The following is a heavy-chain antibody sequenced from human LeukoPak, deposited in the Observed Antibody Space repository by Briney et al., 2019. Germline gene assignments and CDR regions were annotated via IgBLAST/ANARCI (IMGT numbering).Heavy chain of an antibody. Sequence: GGSLRLSCAASGFTFSSYSMNWVRQAPGKGLEWVSYISSSSSTIYYADSVKGRFTISRDNAKNSLYLQMNSLRAEDTAVYYCAKEKYGYYYYGMDVWGQGTTVTVSS. CDR1: GFTFSSYS. D-gene: IGHD2-2*01. CDR2: ISSSSSTI. CDR3: AKEKYGYYYYGMDV. J-gene: IGHJ6*02. V-gene: IGHV3-48*01.